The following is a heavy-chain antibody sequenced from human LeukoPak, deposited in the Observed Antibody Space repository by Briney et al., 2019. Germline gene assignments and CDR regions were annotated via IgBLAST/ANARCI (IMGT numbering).Heavy chain of an antibody. V-gene: IGHV1-18*01. J-gene: IGHJ6*02. CDR2: ISAYNGNT. Sequence: ASVKVSCKASGYTFTSYDINWVRQATGQGLEWMGWISAYNGNTNYAQKLQGRVTMTTDTSTSTAYMELRSLRSDDTAVYYCARLPWGKYGMDVWGQGTTVTVSS. CDR1: GYTFTSYD. D-gene: IGHD3-16*01. CDR3: ARLPWGKYGMDV.